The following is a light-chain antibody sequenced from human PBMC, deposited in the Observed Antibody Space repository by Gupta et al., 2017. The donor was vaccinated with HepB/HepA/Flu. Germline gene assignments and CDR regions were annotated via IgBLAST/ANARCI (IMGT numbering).Light chain of an antibody. CDR1: QSLLHSNGYNY. Sequence: DIVMTQSPLSLLVTPGEPASISCRSSQSLLHSNGYNYLDWYLQKPGQSPQLLIYLGSNRASGVPDRFSGSGSGTDFTLKISRVEAEDVGVYYCMQALQTTYTFGQGTKLEIK. CDR3: MQALQTTYT. V-gene: IGKV2-28*01. J-gene: IGKJ2*01. CDR2: LGS.